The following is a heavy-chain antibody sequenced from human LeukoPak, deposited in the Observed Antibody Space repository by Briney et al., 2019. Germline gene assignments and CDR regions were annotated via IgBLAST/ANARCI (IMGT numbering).Heavy chain of an antibody. CDR1: GFTFSSYA. V-gene: IGHV3-23*01. Sequence: GGSLRLSCAGSGFTFSSYAMIWVRQVPGKGLEWVSAIGGRGTNTFYADSVKGRFTISRDNSENTLYLQMNSLRAEDTAVYYCARGMTNPFDYWGQGTLVTVSS. CDR2: IGGRGTNT. D-gene: IGHD4-11*01. J-gene: IGHJ4*02. CDR3: ARGMTNPFDY.